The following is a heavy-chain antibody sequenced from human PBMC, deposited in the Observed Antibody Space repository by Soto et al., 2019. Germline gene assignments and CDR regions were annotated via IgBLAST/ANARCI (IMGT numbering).Heavy chain of an antibody. CDR1: GFTFSNFP. D-gene: IGHD3-16*02. Sequence: QVQLVESGGGVVQPGWSLRLSCEVSGFTFSNFPMHWVRQAPGKGLEWVALISFDGGNKYFADSVKGRFSISRDNSKNTLYLEMNSLRAEDTAVYHCARAQGDYVWGSDRPYFDYWGQGTLVTVSS. V-gene: IGHV3-30-3*01. CDR2: ISFDGGNK. J-gene: IGHJ4*02. CDR3: ARAQGDYVWGSDRPYFDY.